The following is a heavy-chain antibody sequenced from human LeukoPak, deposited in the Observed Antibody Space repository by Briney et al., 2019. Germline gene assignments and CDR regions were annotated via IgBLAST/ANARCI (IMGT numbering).Heavy chain of an antibody. Sequence: PGGSLSLYCATSGFTFNNYHMNWLRQAQGRALKWITSTTSSSTYIFYKDSVNVRFTIARYNSKNSLYLQMKRLRAEDTAVYYCARDVALGRHAFDIWGPGTLVTVSS. D-gene: IGHD3-16*01. CDR3: ARDVALGRHAFDI. CDR2: TTSSSTYI. CDR1: GFTFNNYH. J-gene: IGHJ3*02. V-gene: IGHV3-21*01.